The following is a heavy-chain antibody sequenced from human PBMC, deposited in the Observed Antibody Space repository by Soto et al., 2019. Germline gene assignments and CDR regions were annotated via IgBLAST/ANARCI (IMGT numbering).Heavy chain of an antibody. Sequence: DVQLVESGGALVQPGGSLRLPCEASEFTFRNDWRHWFRQVPGKGLVWFPRISPDGSSTSYADSVRGRFTISRDNAKNTLYLQMNSLRVEDTAVYYCARGPSGSAFYVGDYWGQGTLVTVS. CDR3: ARGPSGSAFYVGDY. D-gene: IGHD3-16*01. CDR1: EFTFRNDW. V-gene: IGHV3-74*01. J-gene: IGHJ4*02. CDR2: ISPDGSST.